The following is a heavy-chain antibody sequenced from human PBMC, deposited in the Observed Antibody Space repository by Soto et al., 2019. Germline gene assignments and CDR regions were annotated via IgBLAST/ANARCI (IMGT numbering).Heavy chain of an antibody. J-gene: IGHJ3*02. Sequence: EVQLVESGGGLVQPGGSLRLSCAASGFTSSNYWMSWVRQAPGKGLEWVANIKQDGSEKYYVDSVKGRFTISRDNAKNSLYLQMNSLRADDTAVYYCATDIVVVVDGFDAFDIWGQGTVVTVSS. CDR3: ATDIVVVVDGFDAFDI. CDR1: GFTSSNYW. D-gene: IGHD2-15*01. V-gene: IGHV3-7*04. CDR2: IKQDGSEK.